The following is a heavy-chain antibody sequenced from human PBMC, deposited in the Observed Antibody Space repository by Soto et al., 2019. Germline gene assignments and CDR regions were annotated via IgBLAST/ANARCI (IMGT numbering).Heavy chain of an antibody. J-gene: IGHJ6*02. Sequence: ASVKVSCKASGGTFSSYAISWVRQAPGRGLEWMGGIIPIFGTANYAQKFQGRVTITADESTSTAYMELSSLRSEDTAVYYCARRVRGVIANYYYGMDVWGQGTTVTVSS. D-gene: IGHD3-10*01. CDR2: IIPIFGTA. CDR3: ARRVRGVIANYYYGMDV. V-gene: IGHV1-69*13. CDR1: GGTFSSYA.